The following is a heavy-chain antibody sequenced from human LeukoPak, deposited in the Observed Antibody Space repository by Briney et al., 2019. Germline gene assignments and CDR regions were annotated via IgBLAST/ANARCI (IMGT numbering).Heavy chain of an antibody. V-gene: IGHV1-2*06. Sequence: ASVKASCKASGYTFTGYYMHWVRQAPGQGLEWMGRINPNSGGTNYAQKFQGRVTMTRDTSISTAYMGLSRLRSDDTAVYYCARDSSVAATLDYWGQGTLVTVSS. J-gene: IGHJ4*02. D-gene: IGHD6-19*01. CDR1: GYTFTGYY. CDR3: ARDSSVAATLDY. CDR2: INPNSGGT.